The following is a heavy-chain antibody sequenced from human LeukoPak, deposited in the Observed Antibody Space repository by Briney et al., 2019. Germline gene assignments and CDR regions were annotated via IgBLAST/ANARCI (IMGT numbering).Heavy chain of an antibody. CDR1: GFTFSSYG. CDR3: AKAVVLNAFDI. Sequence: GGSLRLSCAASGFTFSSYGMHWVRQAPGKGLEWVSGISWNSGSIGYADSVKGRFTISRDNAKNSLYLQMNSLRAEDTALYYCAKAVVLNAFDIWGQGTMVTVSS. V-gene: IGHV3-9*01. D-gene: IGHD2-15*01. CDR2: ISWNSGSI. J-gene: IGHJ3*02.